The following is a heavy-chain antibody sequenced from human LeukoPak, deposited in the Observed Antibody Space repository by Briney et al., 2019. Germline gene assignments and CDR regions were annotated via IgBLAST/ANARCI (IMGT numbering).Heavy chain of an antibody. CDR2: IYTSGST. V-gene: IGHV4-4*07. Sequence: PSETLSLTCTVSGGSISSYYWSWIRQPAGKGLEWIGRIYTSGSTNYNPSLKSRVIISVDTSKNQFSLKLSSVTAADTAVYYCARSYYDFWSGYYGGAFDIWGQGTMVTVSS. CDR1: GGSISSYY. CDR3: ARSYYDFWSGYYGGAFDI. D-gene: IGHD3-3*01. J-gene: IGHJ3*02.